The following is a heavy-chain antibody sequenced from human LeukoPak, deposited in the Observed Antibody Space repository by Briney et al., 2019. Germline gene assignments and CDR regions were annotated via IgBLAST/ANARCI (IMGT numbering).Heavy chain of an antibody. CDR1: GFTFSNYN. V-gene: IGHV3-21*06. CDR2: ISSRGSYT. CDR3: ARIDAFDI. J-gene: IGHJ3*02. Sequence: NPGGSLRLSCAASGFTFSNYNVNWVRQAPGKGLEWVSYISSRGSYTYYADSVKGRFTISRDNAKNSLYLQMNSLRAEDTAVYYCARIDAFDIWGQGTMVTVSS.